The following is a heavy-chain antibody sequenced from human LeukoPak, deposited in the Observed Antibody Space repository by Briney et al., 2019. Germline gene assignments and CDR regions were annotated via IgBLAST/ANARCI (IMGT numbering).Heavy chain of an antibody. CDR3: ARGAHIAVAGTNLDNWFDP. Sequence: ASVKVSCKASGYTFTGYYMHWVRQAPGQGLEWMGWINPNSGGTNYAQKFQGRVTMTRDTSISTAYMELSRLRSEDTAVYYCARGAHIAVAGTNLDNWFDPWGQGTLVTVSS. V-gene: IGHV1-2*02. J-gene: IGHJ5*02. CDR1: GYTFTGYY. CDR2: INPNSGGT. D-gene: IGHD6-19*01.